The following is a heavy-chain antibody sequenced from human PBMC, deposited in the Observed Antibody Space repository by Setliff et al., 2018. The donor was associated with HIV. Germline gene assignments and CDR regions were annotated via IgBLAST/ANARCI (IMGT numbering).Heavy chain of an antibody. V-gene: IGHV1-2*02. D-gene: IGHD7-27*01. Sequence: ASVKVSCKASGYTFTGYHMHWVRQDPGQGLEWMGWINPNSGATNYAQKFRGRVTLTSDTSINTADMELSGLRSDDTAMYFCGRQLANSLDYWGQGTLVTVSS. J-gene: IGHJ4*02. CDR3: GRQLANSLDY. CDR1: GYTFTGYH. CDR2: INPNSGAT.